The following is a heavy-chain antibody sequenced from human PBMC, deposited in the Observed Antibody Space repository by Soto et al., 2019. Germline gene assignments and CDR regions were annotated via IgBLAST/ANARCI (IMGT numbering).Heavy chain of an antibody. CDR3: PKVEDIVVVPASFGMDV. CDR1: GFTFSSYA. V-gene: IGHV3-23*01. D-gene: IGHD2-2*01. CDR2: ISGSGGST. J-gene: IGHJ6*02. Sequence: GGSLRLSXAASGFTFSSYAMSWVRQAPGKGLEWVSAISGSGGSTYYADSVKGRFTISRDNSKNTLYLQMNSLRAEDTAVYYCPKVEDIVVVPASFGMDVWGQGTTVTVSS.